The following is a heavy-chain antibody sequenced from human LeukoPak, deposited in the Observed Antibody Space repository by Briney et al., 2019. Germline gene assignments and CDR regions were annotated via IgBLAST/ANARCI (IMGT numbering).Heavy chain of an antibody. Sequence: GGSLRLSCAASGFTFSSYGMHWVRQAPGKGLEWVAVISYDGSNKYYADSVKGRFTISRDNSKNTLYLQMNSLRAEDTAVYYCATSSGGYRVDYWGQGTLVTVSS. J-gene: IGHJ4*02. D-gene: IGHD4-23*01. CDR2: ISYDGSNK. CDR1: GFTFSSYG. V-gene: IGHV3-33*05. CDR3: ATSSGGYRVDY.